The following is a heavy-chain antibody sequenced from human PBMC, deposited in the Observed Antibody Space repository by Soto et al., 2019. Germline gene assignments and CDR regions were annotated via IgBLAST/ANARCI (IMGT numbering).Heavy chain of an antibody. CDR2: ISWKDEK. Sequence: QITLKESGPTLVKPTQTLTVTCTFSGFSLSTSGAGVGWIRQSPGKAPEWLALISWKDEKRYNPGLKSRLTITKDTSKNPVVLTMTDLDPVDTATYFCAHRYGGNYYRWYFDSWGQETLVTVSS. CDR1: GFSLSTSGAG. J-gene: IGHJ4*02. V-gene: IGHV2-5*01. CDR3: AHRYGGNYYRWYFDS. D-gene: IGHD1-26*01.